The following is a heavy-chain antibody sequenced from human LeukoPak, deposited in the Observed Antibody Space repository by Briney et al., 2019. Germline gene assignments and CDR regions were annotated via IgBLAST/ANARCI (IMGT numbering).Heavy chain of an antibody. CDR2: GST. V-gene: IGHV4-34*01. J-gene: IGHJ3*02. D-gene: IGHD3-22*01. CDR3: ARGYYYDSSGYPMVAFDI. Sequence: GSTNYNPSLKSRVXIXVXXSKNQFSLKLSSVTAADTAVYYCARGYYYDSSGYPMVAFDIWGQGTMVTVSS.